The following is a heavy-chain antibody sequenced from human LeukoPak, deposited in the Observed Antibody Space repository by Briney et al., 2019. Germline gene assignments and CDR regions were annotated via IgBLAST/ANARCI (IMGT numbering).Heavy chain of an antibody. CDR2: IYYSGST. V-gene: IGHV4-59*01. CDR3: AREDSSGYLGY. D-gene: IGHD3-22*01. Sequence: SETLSLTCTVFGGSISSYYWNWIRQPPGKGLEWIGYIYYSGSTNYNPSLKSRVTISVDTSKNQFSLKLTSLTAADTAVYYCAREDSSGYLGYWGQGTLVTVSS. J-gene: IGHJ4*02. CDR1: GGSISSYY.